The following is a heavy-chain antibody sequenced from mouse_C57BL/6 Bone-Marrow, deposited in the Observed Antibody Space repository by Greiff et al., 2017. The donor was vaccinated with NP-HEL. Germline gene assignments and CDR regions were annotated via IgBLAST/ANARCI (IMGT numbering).Heavy chain of an antibody. D-gene: IGHD1-1*01. V-gene: IGHV2-2*01. CDR1: GFSLTSYG. J-gene: IGHJ4*01. CDR3: ARGPITTVVAGNAMDY. CDR2: IWSGGST. Sequence: VKLMESGPGLVQPSQSLSITCTVSGFSLTSYGVHWVRQSPGKGLEWLGVIWSGGSTDYNAAFISRLSISKDNSKSQVFFKMNSLQADDTAIYYCARGPITTVVAGNAMDYWGQGTSVTVSS.